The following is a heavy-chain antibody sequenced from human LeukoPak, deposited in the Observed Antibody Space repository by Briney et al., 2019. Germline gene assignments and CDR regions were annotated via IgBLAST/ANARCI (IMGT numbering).Heavy chain of an antibody. V-gene: IGHV3-73*01. CDR3: TRHVDGQFYFDN. CDR2: IRDKANNYAT. CDR1: GFTFSDSP. J-gene: IGHJ4*02. Sequence: PGGSLRLSCAASGFTFSDSPIHWVRQASGQGLEWVGRIRDKANNYATAYAVSVKGRFSISRDDSKNTAYLQMNSLKTEDTAVYYCTRHVDGQFYFDNWGQGTLVTVSS. D-gene: IGHD5-24*01.